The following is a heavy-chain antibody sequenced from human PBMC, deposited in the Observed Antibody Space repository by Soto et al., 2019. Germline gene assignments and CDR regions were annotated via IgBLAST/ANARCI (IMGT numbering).Heavy chain of an antibody. CDR3: ARLGETYCSGGTCYQYQTFDYYGLDV. Sequence: GESLKISCKGSGYSFTTYWITWVRQMPGKGLGWMGRIDPSDSDINYSPSFRGHVTISADKSINTAYLQWSSLKASDTAMYYCARLGETYCSGGTCYQYQTFDYYGLDVSGQGTPVTVFS. D-gene: IGHD2-15*01. V-gene: IGHV5-10-1*01. CDR1: GYSFTTYW. J-gene: IGHJ6*01. CDR2: IDPSDSDI.